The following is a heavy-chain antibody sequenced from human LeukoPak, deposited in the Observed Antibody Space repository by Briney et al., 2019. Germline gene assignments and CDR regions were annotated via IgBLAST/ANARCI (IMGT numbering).Heavy chain of an antibody. CDR1: GFISSSYA. Sequence: GGSLRLSCAASGFISSSYAMSWVRQAPGKGLEWVSAINGSGGSTYYADSVKGRFTISRDNSKNTLYLQMNSLRAEDTAVYYCAKSSSGWYRDFDYWGQGTLVTVSS. CDR3: AKSSSGWYRDFDY. D-gene: IGHD6-19*01. CDR2: INGSGGST. J-gene: IGHJ4*02. V-gene: IGHV3-23*01.